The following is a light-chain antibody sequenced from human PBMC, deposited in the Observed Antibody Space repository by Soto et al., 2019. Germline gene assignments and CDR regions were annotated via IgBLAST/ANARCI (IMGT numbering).Light chain of an antibody. CDR2: LGS. Sequence: DIVLTQSPLSLPVTPGEPASISCRSKQSLMHTNGYNFLDWYVQKPGQSPQLLIYLGSNRASGVPDRFSGSGSGTDFTLKISRVEADDVGIYYCMQALQTPSTLRPGTKVDI. J-gene: IGKJ3*01. CDR3: MQALQTPST. V-gene: IGKV2-28*01. CDR1: QSLMHTNGYNF.